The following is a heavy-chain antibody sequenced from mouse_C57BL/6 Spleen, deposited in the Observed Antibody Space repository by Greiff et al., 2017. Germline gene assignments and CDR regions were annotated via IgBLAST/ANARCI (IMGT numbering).Heavy chain of an antibody. CDR3: ARLTTVVGYAMDY. CDR2: IDPSDSYT. CDR1: GYTFTSYW. Sequence: QVQLKQPGAELVMPGASVKLSCKASGYTFTSYWMHWVKQRPGQGLEWIGEIDPSDSYTNYNQKFKGKYTLTVDKSSSTAYMQLSSLTSEDSAVYYCARLTTVVGYAMDYWGQGTSVTVSS. D-gene: IGHD1-1*01. V-gene: IGHV1-69*01. J-gene: IGHJ4*01.